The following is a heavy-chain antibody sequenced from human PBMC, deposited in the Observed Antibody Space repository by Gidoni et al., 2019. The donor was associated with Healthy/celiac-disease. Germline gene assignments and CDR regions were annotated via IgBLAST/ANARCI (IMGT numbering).Heavy chain of an antibody. Sequence: EVQLLESGGGLVQPGGSLRLSCAASGFTFRSYAMSWVRQAPGKGLEWVSAISGSGGSTYYADSVKGRFTISRDNSKNTLYLQMNSLRAEDTAVYYCAKVYLWFGELFGAFDIWGQGTMVTVSS. D-gene: IGHD3-10*01. J-gene: IGHJ3*02. CDR3: AKVYLWFGELFGAFDI. CDR2: ISGSGGST. CDR1: GFTFRSYA. V-gene: IGHV3-23*01.